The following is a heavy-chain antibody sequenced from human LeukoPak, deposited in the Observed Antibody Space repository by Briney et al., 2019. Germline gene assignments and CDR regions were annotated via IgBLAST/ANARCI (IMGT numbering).Heavy chain of an antibody. D-gene: IGHD1-1*01. CDR1: GPTFSSYW. Sequence: GGSLRLSCAASGPTFSSYWMHWVRQGPGKGLVWVARINGDESRTTYANSVRDRFTISRDNAKNTLYLQMNSLRAEDTAVYYCVRGQLERPFDFYYGMDVWGKGTTVTVSS. V-gene: IGHV3-74*01. CDR2: INGDESRT. CDR3: VRGQLERPFDFYYGMDV. J-gene: IGHJ6*04.